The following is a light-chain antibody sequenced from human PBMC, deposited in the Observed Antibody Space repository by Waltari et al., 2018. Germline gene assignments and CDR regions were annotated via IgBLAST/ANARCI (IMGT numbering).Light chain of an antibody. CDR3: QHRRNWPLT. J-gene: IGKJ4*01. CDR1: QSVNWY. CDR2: DTS. Sequence: EIVLTQSPATLSLSPGERATLSCRASQSVNWYLAWYQQRPGQAPRLLIYDTSNRATGIPAIVSGSGSETDFTLTSSSLEPDDSAVYYCQHRRNWPLTFGGGTKVEIK. V-gene: IGKV3-11*01.